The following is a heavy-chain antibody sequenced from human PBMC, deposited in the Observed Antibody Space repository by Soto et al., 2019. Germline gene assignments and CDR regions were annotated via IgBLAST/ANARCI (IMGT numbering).Heavy chain of an antibody. CDR2: IYYSGST. Sequence: SETLSLTCTVSGGSISSGDYYWSWIRQPPGKGLEWIGYIYYSGSTYYNPSLKSRVTISVDTSKNQFSLKLSSVTAADTAVYYCARSPYSYGYDYYYGMDVWGQGTTVTVSS. J-gene: IGHJ6*02. CDR1: GGSISSGDYY. CDR3: ARSPYSYGYDYYYGMDV. D-gene: IGHD5-18*01. V-gene: IGHV4-30-4*01.